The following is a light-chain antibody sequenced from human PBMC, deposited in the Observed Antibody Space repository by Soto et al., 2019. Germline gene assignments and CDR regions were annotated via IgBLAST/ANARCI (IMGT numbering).Light chain of an antibody. CDR3: QQYGSSPRT. Sequence: EIVLTQSPRTLSLSPGERATISCRASQSVSSSYLAWYQQKPGQAPRLLIYGASSRATGIPDRFSGSGSGTDFTLTISRLEPEDFAVYYCQQYGSSPRTFGQGTRLEIK. V-gene: IGKV3-20*01. CDR2: GAS. J-gene: IGKJ5*01. CDR1: QSVSSSY.